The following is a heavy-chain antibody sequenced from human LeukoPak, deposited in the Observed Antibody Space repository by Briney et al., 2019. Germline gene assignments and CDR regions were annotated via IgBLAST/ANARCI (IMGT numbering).Heavy chain of an antibody. CDR1: GFTFSSYW. CDR3: AKQGAMIVVVDAFDI. V-gene: IGHV3-23*01. D-gene: IGHD3-22*01. J-gene: IGHJ3*02. Sequence: GGSLRLSCAASGFTFSSYWMHWVRQAPGKGLEWVSAISGSGGSTYYADSVKGRFTISRDNSKNTLYLQMNSLRAEDTAVYYCAKQGAMIVVVDAFDIWGQGTMVTVSS. CDR2: ISGSGGST.